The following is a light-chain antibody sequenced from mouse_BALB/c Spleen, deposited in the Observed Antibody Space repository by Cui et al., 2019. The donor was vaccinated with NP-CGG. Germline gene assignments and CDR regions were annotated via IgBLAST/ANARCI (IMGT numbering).Light chain of an antibody. V-gene: IGLV1*01. J-gene: IGLJ1*01. CDR1: TGAVITSNY. Sequence: QPVVTQASVLTTSPGETVTLTCRSSTGAVITSNYANWVQEKPDHLFTGLIGGTNNRAPGVPARFSGSLIGDKAALTITGAQTEDEAIYFCALWYSNHWVFGGGTKLTVL. CDR2: GTN. CDR3: ALWYSNHWV.